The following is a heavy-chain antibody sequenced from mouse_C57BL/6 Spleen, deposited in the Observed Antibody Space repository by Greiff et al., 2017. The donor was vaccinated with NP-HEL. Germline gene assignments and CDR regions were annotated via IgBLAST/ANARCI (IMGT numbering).Heavy chain of an antibody. CDR3: ARYAGTGFDY. CDR1: GFTFTDYY. J-gene: IGHJ2*01. CDR2: IRNKAHGYTT. V-gene: IGHV7-3*01. D-gene: IGHD4-1*01. Sequence: EVKLMESGGGLVQPGGSLSLSCAASGFTFTDYYMSWVRQPPGKALEWLGFIRNKAHGYTTEYSASVKGRFTISRDNAQSSLYLQMNALRAEDSATYYCARYAGTGFDYWGQGTTLTVSS.